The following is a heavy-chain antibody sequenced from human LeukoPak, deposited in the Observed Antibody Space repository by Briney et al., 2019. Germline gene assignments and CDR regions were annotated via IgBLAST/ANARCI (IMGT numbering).Heavy chain of an antibody. J-gene: IGHJ4*02. V-gene: IGHV3-49*03. D-gene: IGHD2-2*01. Sequence: GGSLRLSCTASGFTFGDYAMSWFRQAPGKGLEWVGFIRSKAYGGTTEYAASVKGRFTISRDDSKSIAYLQMNSLKTEDTAVYYCTREGRSSTSLHFDYWGQGTLVTVYS. CDR2: IRSKAYGGTT. CDR3: TREGRSSTSLHFDY. CDR1: GFTFGDYA.